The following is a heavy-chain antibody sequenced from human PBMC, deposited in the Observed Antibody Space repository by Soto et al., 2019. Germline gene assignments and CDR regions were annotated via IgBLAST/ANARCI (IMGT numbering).Heavy chain of an antibody. CDR3: ARDMGYSSSWPHQEDAFDI. CDR2: IWYDGSNK. CDR1: GFTFSSYG. V-gene: IGHV3-33*01. Sequence: GGSLRLSCAASGFTFSSYGMHWVRQAPGKGLEWVAVIWYDGSNKYYADSVKGRFTISRDNSKNTLYLQMNSLRAEDTAVYYCARDMGYSSSWPHQEDAFDIWGQGTMVTVSS. D-gene: IGHD6-13*01. J-gene: IGHJ3*02.